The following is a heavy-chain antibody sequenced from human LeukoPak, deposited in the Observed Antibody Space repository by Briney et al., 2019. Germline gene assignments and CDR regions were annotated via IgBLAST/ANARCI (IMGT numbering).Heavy chain of an antibody. CDR1: GFTFSSYS. CDR3: AKGYCTNGVCYLDY. Sequence: PGGSLRLSCAASGFTFSSYSLNWVRQAPGKGLEWVSSISSSSSYIYYADSVKGRFTISRDNAKNSLYLQMNSLRAGDTAVYYCAKGYCTNGVCYLDYWGQGTLVTVSS. V-gene: IGHV3-21*01. J-gene: IGHJ4*02. CDR2: ISSSSSYI. D-gene: IGHD2-8*01.